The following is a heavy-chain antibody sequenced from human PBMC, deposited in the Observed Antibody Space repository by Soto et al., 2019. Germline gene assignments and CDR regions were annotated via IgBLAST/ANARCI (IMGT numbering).Heavy chain of an antibody. Sequence: GGSLRLSCAASGFTFSSYAMSWVRQAPGKGLEWVSAIRGSGGSTYYADSVKGRFTISRDNSKNTLYLQMNSLRAEDTAVYYCAKEERAVVPAAKIFDYWGQGTLVTVSS. D-gene: IGHD2-2*01. J-gene: IGHJ4*02. CDR2: IRGSGGST. CDR3: AKEERAVVPAAKIFDY. CDR1: GFTFSSYA. V-gene: IGHV3-23*01.